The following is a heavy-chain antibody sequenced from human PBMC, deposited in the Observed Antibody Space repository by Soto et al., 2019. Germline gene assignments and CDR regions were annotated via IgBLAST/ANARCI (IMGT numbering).Heavy chain of an antibody. CDR2: INAGNGNT. CDR1: GYTFTSYA. J-gene: IGHJ4*02. D-gene: IGHD5-18*01. CDR3: ARDQGYSYGYN. V-gene: IGHV1-3*01. Sequence: ASLKVSCKASGYTFTSYAMHWVRQAPGQRLEWMGWINAGNGNTKYSQKFQGRVTITRDTSASTAYMELSSLRSEDTAVYYCARDQGYSYGYNWGQGTLVTVSS.